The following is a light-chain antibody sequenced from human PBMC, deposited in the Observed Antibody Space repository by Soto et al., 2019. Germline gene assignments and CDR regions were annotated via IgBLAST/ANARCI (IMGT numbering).Light chain of an antibody. Sequence: SYELTQPPSVSVSPGQTASIACSGDKLGDKFASWYQQQPGQSPILVIYQDDKRPSGIPERFSGSNSGNTATLTISGTQAVDEADYYCQAWDSGAHVFFGGGTKLTVL. CDR3: QAWDSGAHVF. CDR2: QDD. V-gene: IGLV3-1*01. CDR1: KLGDKF. J-gene: IGLJ2*01.